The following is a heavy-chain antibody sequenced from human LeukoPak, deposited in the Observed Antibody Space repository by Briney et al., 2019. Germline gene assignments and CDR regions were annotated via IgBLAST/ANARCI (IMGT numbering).Heavy chain of an antibody. CDR3: ASPRALYCSSTSCQAANGAFDV. J-gene: IGHJ3*01. D-gene: IGHD2-2*01. Sequence: ASVKVSCKASGGTFSSYTISWVRQAPGQGLEWMGRIIPILGIANYAQKFQGRVTITADKSTSTAYMELSSLRSEDTAVYYCASPRALYCSSTSCQAANGAFDVWGQGTMVTVSS. CDR2: IIPILGIA. CDR1: GGTFSSYT. V-gene: IGHV1-69*02.